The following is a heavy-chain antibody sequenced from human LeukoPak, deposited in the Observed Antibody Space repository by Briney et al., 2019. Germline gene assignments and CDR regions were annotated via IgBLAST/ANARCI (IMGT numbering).Heavy chain of an antibody. D-gene: IGHD2-8*01. J-gene: IGHJ4*02. CDR1: QFKFNNYG. CDR2: ISGSGGST. Sequence: PGGSLRLSCATSQFKFNNYGMTWVRQAPGKGLEWVSSISGSGGSTQYADSVQGRFTISRDNSRNTLYLQMNSLGAEDAAIYYCARDSPVLTFWGQGILVTVSS. V-gene: IGHV3-23*01. CDR3: ARDSPVLTF.